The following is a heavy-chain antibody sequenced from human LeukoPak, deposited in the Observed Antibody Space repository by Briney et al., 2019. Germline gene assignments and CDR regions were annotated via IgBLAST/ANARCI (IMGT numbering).Heavy chain of an antibody. D-gene: IGHD3-10*01. CDR3: ASHPFGELFQNYFDY. CDR1: GGSFRVYY. Sequence: AGTVSLTCAVCGGSFRVYYGSWIRQPPGKGVEWMGEINQRGSTNYNASLKRRVTIPVDTSKNQFSLKLISVTAADTAVYSCASHPFGELFQNYFDYWGQGTLVTVSS. CDR2: INQRGST. J-gene: IGHJ4*02. V-gene: IGHV4-34*01.